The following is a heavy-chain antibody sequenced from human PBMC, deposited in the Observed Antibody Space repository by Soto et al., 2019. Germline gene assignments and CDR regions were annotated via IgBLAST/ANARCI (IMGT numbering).Heavy chain of an antibody. D-gene: IGHD2-21*01. CDR1: GGSISSGGYS. CDR2: IYHSGST. Sequence: QLQLQESGSGLVKPSQTLSLTCAVSGGSISSGGYSWSWIRQPPGKGLEWIGYIYHSGSTYYNPSLKSRVTISVDRCQNLYSLNLSSLTAVDTAVYYCARGNVVVLDYWGQGTLVTVSS. J-gene: IGHJ4*02. CDR3: ARGNVVVLDY. V-gene: IGHV4-30-2*01.